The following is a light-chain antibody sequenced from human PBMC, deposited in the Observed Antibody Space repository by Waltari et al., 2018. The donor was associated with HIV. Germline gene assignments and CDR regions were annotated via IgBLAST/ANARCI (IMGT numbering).Light chain of an antibody. J-gene: IGKJ3*01. V-gene: IGKV1-39*01. CDR3: QQSYSTLFT. Sequence: DIQMTQSPSSMSASVGDRVTITCRASQSISSSLNWYQQKPGKAPKLLIYAASSLQSGVPSRFSGSESGTDFTLTISSLQPEDFATYYCQQSYSTLFTFGPGTKVDIK. CDR2: AAS. CDR1: QSISSS.